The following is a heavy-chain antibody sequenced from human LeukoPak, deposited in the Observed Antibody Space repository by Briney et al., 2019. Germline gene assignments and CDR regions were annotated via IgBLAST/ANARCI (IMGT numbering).Heavy chain of an antibody. CDR1: GFIFEDYA. J-gene: IGHJ4*02. CDR2: ISWHSENI. D-gene: IGHD3-10*01. Sequence: PGRSLRLSCEVSGFIFEDYAMHWVRQAPGKGLEWVSGISWHSENIGYAESVKGRFTISRDNAKNSLYLQMNSLRAEDTAFYFCAKDICSPIEECNSVTYSLDYYFDYWGQGTLVTVSS. CDR3: AKDICSPIEECNSVTYSLDYYFDY. V-gene: IGHV3-9*01.